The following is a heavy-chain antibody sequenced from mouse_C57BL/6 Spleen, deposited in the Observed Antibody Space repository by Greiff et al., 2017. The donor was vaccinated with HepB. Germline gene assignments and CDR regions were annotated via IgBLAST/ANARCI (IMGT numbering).Heavy chain of an antibody. D-gene: IGHD2-4*01. Sequence: EVQLVESGPGLVKPSQSLSLTCSVTGYSITSGYYWNWIRQFPGNKLEWMGYISYDGSNNYNPSLKNRISITRDTSKNQFFLKLNSVTTEDTATYYCARGGYYDYQFAYWGQGTLVTVSA. V-gene: IGHV3-6*01. CDR3: ARGGYYDYQFAY. J-gene: IGHJ3*01. CDR2: ISYDGSN. CDR1: GYSITSGYY.